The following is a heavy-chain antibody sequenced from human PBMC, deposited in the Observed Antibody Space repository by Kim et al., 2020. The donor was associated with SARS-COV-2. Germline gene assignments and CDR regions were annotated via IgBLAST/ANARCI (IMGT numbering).Heavy chain of an antibody. CDR2: MNPNSGNT. J-gene: IGHJ5*01. V-gene: IGHV1-8*01. Sequence: ASVKVSCKASGYTFTSYDINWMRQANGQGLEWMGWMNPNSGNTGYAQKFQSRVTMTRNTSISKAYMELSSLRSEDTAVYYCAWEGITIFGVGIAGWFDPWGQVTLVTVSS. D-gene: IGHD3-3*01. CDR3: AWEGITIFGVGIAGWFDP. CDR1: GYTFTSYD.